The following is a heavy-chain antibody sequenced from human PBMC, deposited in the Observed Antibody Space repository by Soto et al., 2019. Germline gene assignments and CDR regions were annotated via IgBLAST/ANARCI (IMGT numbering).Heavy chain of an antibody. CDR1: GFTFSDHY. D-gene: IGHD6-25*01. V-gene: IGHV3-72*01. CDR3: ARAGSGWFDP. Sequence: AGGSLRLSCAASGFTFSDHYMDWVRQAPGKGLEWVGRTRNKANSYTTEYAASVKGRFTISRDDSKHSLYLQMNSLKTEDTAVYYCARAGSGWFDPWGQGTLVNGSS. CDR2: TRNKANSYTT. J-gene: IGHJ5*02.